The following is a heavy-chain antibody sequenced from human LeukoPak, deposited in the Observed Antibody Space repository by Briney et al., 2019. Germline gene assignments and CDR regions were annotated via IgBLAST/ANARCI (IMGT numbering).Heavy chain of an antibody. CDR3: ASPYDILTGGGYYYGMDV. Sequence: SVKVSCEASGGTFSSYAISWVRQAPGQGLEWMGGIIPIFGTANYAQKFQGRVTITADESTSTAYMELSSLRSEDTAVYYCASPYDILTGGGYYYGMDVWGQGTTVTVFS. CDR2: IIPIFGTA. CDR1: GGTFSSYA. J-gene: IGHJ6*02. D-gene: IGHD3-9*01. V-gene: IGHV1-69*01.